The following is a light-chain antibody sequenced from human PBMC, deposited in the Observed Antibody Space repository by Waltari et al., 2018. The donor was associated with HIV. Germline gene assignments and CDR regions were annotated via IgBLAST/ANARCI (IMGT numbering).Light chain of an antibody. J-gene: IGLJ3*02. V-gene: IGLV7-43*01. CDR3: LLYYGGVWV. CDR1: TGPVTSGYY. CDR2: STN. Sequence: QTVVTQEPSLTVSPGGTVTFTCASSTGPVTSGYYPNWFQQKPGQAPRALIYSTNNKHSWTPARFSGFLFGGKAALTLSRAQPEDEAEYFCLLYYGGVWVFGGGTELTVL.